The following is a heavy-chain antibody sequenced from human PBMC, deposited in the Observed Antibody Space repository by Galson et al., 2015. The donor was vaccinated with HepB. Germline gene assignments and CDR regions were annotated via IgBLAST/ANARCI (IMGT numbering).Heavy chain of an antibody. Sequence: SVKVSCKASGYKFTSYYMHWVRQAPGQGLEWMGIINPSGGSTAYEQKFQGRLTMTRNTSTTTAFMELSSLRSEDTAVYHCARGVLLWDGPDYWGQGTLVTVSS. CDR3: ARGVLLWDGPDY. D-gene: IGHD3-10*01. J-gene: IGHJ4*02. V-gene: IGHV1-46*01. CDR2: INPSGGST. CDR1: GYKFTSYY.